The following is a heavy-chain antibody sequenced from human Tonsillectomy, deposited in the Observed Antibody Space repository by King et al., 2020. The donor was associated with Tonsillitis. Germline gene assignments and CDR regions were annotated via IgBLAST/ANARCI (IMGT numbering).Heavy chain of an antibody. V-gene: IGHV4-39*07. Sequence: LQLQESGPGLVKPSETLSLTCTVSGGSISSSSYYWGWIRQPPGKGLEWIGSIFYRGSTYYNPSLKSRVTISVETSKNQFSLKLSSVTAADAAVYYCASFYSSGWPRFDFWGQGTLVTVSS. J-gene: IGHJ4*02. CDR1: GGSISSSSYY. D-gene: IGHD6-19*01. CDR2: IFYRGST. CDR3: ASFYSSGWPRFDF.